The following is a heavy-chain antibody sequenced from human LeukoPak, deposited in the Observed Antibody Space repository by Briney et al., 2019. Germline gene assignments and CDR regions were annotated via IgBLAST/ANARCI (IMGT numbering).Heavy chain of an antibody. CDR2: IYYSGST. D-gene: IGHD3-3*01. Sequence: SETLSLTCTVSGGSISSYYWSWIRQPPGKGLEWIGYIYYSGSTNYNPSLKSRVTISVDTSKNQFSLKLSSVTAADTAVYYCAREGRFLEWSLGYYYYYMDVWGKGTTVTVSS. CDR1: GGSISSYY. CDR3: AREGRFLEWSLGYYYYYMDV. V-gene: IGHV4-59*01. J-gene: IGHJ6*03.